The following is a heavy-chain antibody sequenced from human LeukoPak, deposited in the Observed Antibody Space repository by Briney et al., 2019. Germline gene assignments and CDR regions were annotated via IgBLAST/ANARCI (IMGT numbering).Heavy chain of an antibody. CDR3: ATINYYDSSGEVDY. D-gene: IGHD3-22*01. CDR1: GFTFDDYG. J-gene: IGHJ4*02. Sequence: GGSLRLSCAASGFTFDDYGMSWVRQAPGKWLEWVSGINWNGGSTGYADSVKGRFTISRDNAKNSLYLQMNSLRAEDTALYYCATINYYDSSGEVDYWGQGTLVTVSS. V-gene: IGHV3-20*04. CDR2: INWNGGST.